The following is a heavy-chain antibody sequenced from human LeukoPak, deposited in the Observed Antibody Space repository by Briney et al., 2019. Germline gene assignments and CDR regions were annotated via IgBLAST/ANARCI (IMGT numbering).Heavy chain of an antibody. V-gene: IGHV4-59*08. J-gene: IGHJ5*02. CDR3: ARVDGSCSGGSCPSGNWFDP. Sequence: GSLRLSCAASGFTFSSYSFNWVRQAPGKGLEWIGYIYYSGSTNYNPSLKSRVTISVDTSKNQFSLKLTSVTAADTAVYYCARVDGSCSGGSCPSGNWFDPWGQGTLVTVSS. CDR1: GFTFSSYS. D-gene: IGHD2-15*01. CDR2: IYYSGST.